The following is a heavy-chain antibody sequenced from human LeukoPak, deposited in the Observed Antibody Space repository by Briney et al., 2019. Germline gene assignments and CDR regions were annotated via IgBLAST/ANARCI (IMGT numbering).Heavy chain of an antibody. CDR1: GGSINITSFY. CDR2: IYYSGTT. CDR3: ARQYSLDWATDA. Sequence: SETLSLTCTVSGGSINITSFYWGWIRQPPGKGLEWIGSIYYSGTTYYSPSLKNRVTMSVDTSTNQFSLRLSSVTAAHTAVFFCARQYSLDWATDAWGRGTLVTVSA. V-gene: IGHV4-39*01. J-gene: IGHJ5*02. D-gene: IGHD3-9*01.